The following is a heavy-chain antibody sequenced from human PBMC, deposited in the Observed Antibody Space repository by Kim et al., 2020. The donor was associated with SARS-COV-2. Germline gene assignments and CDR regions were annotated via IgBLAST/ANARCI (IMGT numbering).Heavy chain of an antibody. CDR3: AREGRITMVPVVIINVEEDYGMDV. CDR1: GFTVSSNY. Sequence: GGSLRLSCAASGFTVSSNYMSWVRQAPGKGLGWVSVIYSGGSTYYADSEKGRFNISRDNSKNKLYLQMNSVTAEDTAVYYCAREGRITMVPVVIINVEEDYGMDVWGQGTTVSVSS. D-gene: IGHD3-10*01. V-gene: IGHV3-66*01. J-gene: IGHJ6*02. CDR2: IYSGGST.